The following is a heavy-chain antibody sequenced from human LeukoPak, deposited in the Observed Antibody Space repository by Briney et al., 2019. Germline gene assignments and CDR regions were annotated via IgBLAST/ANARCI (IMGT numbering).Heavy chain of an antibody. CDR1: GFTSSDTY. J-gene: IGHJ4*02. Sequence: PGGSLRLSCAASGFTSSDTYMSWVRQAPGKGLEWVSVIYSGGRAFYADSVEGRFTISRDDSKSMVYLQMNSLRAEDTAIYYCARLPGGRQLNWGQGTLVTVFS. D-gene: IGHD1-1*01. CDR2: IYSGGRA. CDR3: ARLPGGRQLN. V-gene: IGHV3-53*01.